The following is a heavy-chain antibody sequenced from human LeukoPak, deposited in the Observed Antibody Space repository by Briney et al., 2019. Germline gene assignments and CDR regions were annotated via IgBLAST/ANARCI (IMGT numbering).Heavy chain of an antibody. J-gene: IGHJ4*02. CDR3: AREDFYGSGSYLDY. V-gene: IGHV3-53*01. Sequence: PGGSLRLSCAASGFPVSSNYMSWVRQAPGKGLEWVSVIYSGGSTYYADSVKGRFTISRDNSKNTLYLQMNSLRAEDTAVYYCAREDFYGSGSYLDYWGQGTLVTVSS. CDR1: GFPVSSNY. D-gene: IGHD3-10*01. CDR2: IYSGGST.